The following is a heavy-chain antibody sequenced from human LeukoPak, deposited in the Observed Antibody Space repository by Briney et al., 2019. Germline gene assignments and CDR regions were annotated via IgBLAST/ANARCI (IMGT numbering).Heavy chain of an antibody. J-gene: IGHJ5*02. V-gene: IGHV4-39*07. Sequence: SETLSLTCTVSGGSISSSSYYWGWIRQPPGKGLEWIGSIYYSGSTYYNPSLKSRVTISVDTSKNQFSLKLSSVTAADTAVYYCARDRFPGSAAKRKTRLNWFDPWGQGTLVTVSS. CDR2: IYYSGST. D-gene: IGHD6-13*01. CDR1: GGSISSSSYY. CDR3: ARDRFPGSAAKRKTRLNWFDP.